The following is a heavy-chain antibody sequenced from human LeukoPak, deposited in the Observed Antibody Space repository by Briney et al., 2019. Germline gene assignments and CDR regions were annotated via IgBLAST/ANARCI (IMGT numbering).Heavy chain of an antibody. CDR3: AKGVVAATNAAYYGMDV. V-gene: IGHV3-30*18. CDR2: ISYDESDK. J-gene: IGHJ6*02. D-gene: IGHD2-15*01. Sequence: GRSLRLSCAASGFTFSNYGMHWVRQAPGKGLEWVAVISYDESDKYYADSVKGRFTISRDNSKKTLYLQMNSLRPEDTAVYYCAKGVVAATNAAYYGMDVWGQGTTVTVSS. CDR1: GFTFSNYG.